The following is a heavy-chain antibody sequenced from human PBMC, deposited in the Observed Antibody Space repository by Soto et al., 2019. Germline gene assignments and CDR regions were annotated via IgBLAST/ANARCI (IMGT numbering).Heavy chain of an antibody. J-gene: IGHJ4*02. CDR1: GYTFTSYA. V-gene: IGHV1-3*01. Sequence: ASVKVSCKASGYTFTSYAMHWVRQAPGQSLEWMGWINAGNGNTKYSQKFQGRVTITRDTSASTAYMELSSLRSEDTAVYYCARRGLWGRDGYAYFDYWGQGTLVTVSS. CDR3: ARRGLWGRDGYAYFDY. CDR2: INAGNGNT. D-gene: IGHD5-12*01.